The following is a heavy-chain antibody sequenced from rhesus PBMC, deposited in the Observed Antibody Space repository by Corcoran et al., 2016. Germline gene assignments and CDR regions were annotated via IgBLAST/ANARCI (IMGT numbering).Heavy chain of an antibody. V-gene: IGHV4-122*02. Sequence: QVQLQESGPGLVKPSETLSLTCAVSGYTISSGYYWRWVRQPPGKGLEWIGYSTYRVSTRYIPSLKRRLTLSRDTSKNQFSLKLSSVTAADTAVYYCAREGYSGYSYNIDYWCQGVLVTVSS. CDR2: STYRVST. D-gene: IGHD5-42*01. CDR1: GYTISSGYY. CDR3: AREGYSGYSYNIDY. J-gene: IGHJ4*01.